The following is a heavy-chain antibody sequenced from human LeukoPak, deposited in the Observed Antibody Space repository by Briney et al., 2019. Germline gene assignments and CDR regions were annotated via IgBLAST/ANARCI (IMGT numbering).Heavy chain of an antibody. D-gene: IGHD4-4*01. CDR1: GYTFTSYY. CDR2: INPSGGST. Sequence: ASVKVSCKAFGYTFTSYYMHWVRQAPGQGLEWMGIINPSGGSTSYAQKFQGRVTMTRDTSTSTVYMELSSLRSEDTAVYYCARDLAYSNYVGILDYWGQGTLVTVSS. CDR3: ARDLAYSNYVGILDY. J-gene: IGHJ4*02. V-gene: IGHV1-46*01.